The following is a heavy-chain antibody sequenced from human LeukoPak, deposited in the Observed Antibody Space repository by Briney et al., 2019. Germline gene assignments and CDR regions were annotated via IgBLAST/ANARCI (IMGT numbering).Heavy chain of an antibody. CDR3: ARAPTYYDILTGYSNWFDP. V-gene: IGHV3-48*04. D-gene: IGHD3-9*01. Sequence: GGSLRLSCAASGFTFSSYSMNWVRQAPGKGLEWVSYISSSSSTIYYADSVKGRFTISRDNAKNSLYLQMNSLRAEDTAVYYCARAPTYYDILTGYSNWFDPWGQGTLVTVSS. J-gene: IGHJ5*02. CDR1: GFTFSSYS. CDR2: ISSSSSTI.